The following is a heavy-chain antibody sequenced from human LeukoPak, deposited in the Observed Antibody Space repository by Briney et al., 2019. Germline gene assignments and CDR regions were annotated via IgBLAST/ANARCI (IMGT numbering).Heavy chain of an antibody. J-gene: IGHJ4*02. CDR3: ARGPSYCGGDCYYFDY. Sequence: PSETLSLTCTVSGGSISSGSYYWSWIRQPAGKGLEWIGRIYTSGSTNYNPSLKSRVTISVDMSKNQFSLKLSPVTAADTAVYYCARGPSYCGGDCYYFDYWGQGTLVTVSS. D-gene: IGHD2-21*02. CDR2: IYTSGST. CDR1: GGSISSGSYY. V-gene: IGHV4-61*02.